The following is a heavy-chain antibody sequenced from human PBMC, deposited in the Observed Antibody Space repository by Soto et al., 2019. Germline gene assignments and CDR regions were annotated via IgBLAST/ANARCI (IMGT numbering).Heavy chain of an antibody. J-gene: IGHJ5*02. Sequence: KPSETLSLTCTVSGGSISSYYWSWIRQPPGKGLEWIGYIYYSGSTNYNPSLKSRVTISVDTSKNQFSLKLSSVTAADTAVYYCARAEMELWLKRGNRFDPWGQGTLVTVSS. D-gene: IGHD5-18*01. CDR1: GGSISSYY. CDR3: ARAEMELWLKRGNRFDP. CDR2: IYYSGST. V-gene: IGHV4-59*01.